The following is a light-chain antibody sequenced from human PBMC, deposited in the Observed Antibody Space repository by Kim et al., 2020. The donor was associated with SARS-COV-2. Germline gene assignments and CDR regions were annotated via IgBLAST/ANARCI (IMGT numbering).Light chain of an antibody. CDR1: QSISHC. CDR2: KVS. CDR3: QQYGWR. Sequence: DVQMTQSPSTLSASVGDRVTITCRASQSISHCLAWYQQKPGKAPKLLIYKVSNLESGVPSRFSGSGSGTEFTLTISSLEPDDFATYYCQQYGWRFGQGTKVDIK. V-gene: IGKV1-5*03. J-gene: IGKJ1*01.